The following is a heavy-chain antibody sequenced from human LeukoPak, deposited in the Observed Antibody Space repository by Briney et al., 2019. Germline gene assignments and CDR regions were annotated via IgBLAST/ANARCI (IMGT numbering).Heavy chain of an antibody. J-gene: IGHJ3*02. D-gene: IGHD2-2*02. CDR3: ARVPTPDPRYCSSTSCYTLNAFDI. Sequence: ASVKVSCKASGYSFTNYYMHWVRQAPGQGLEWMGIINPSGGSTSYAQKFQGRVTMTRDTSTSTVYMELSSLRSEDTAVYYCARVPTPDPRYCSSTSCYTLNAFDIWGQGTMVTVSS. V-gene: IGHV1-46*01. CDR2: INPSGGST. CDR1: GYSFTNYY.